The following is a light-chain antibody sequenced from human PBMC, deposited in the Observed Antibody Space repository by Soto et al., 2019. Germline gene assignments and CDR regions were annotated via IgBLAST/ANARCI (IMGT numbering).Light chain of an antibody. Sequence: QSALTQPASVSGSPGQSITISCTGTSSDVGSYNLVSWYQQHPDKAPKLMIYEGSKRPSGVSDRFSGSKSGSTASLTISGLQAEDEADYYSCSYAGSRTFVVFGGGTKLTVL. CDR1: SSDVGSYNL. CDR3: CSYAGSRTFVV. CDR2: EGS. V-gene: IGLV2-23*03. J-gene: IGLJ2*01.